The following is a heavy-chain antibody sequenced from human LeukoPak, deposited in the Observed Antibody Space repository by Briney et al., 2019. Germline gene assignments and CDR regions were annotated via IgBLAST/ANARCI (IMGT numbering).Heavy chain of an antibody. CDR2: IYNRGTT. Sequence: SETLSLTCTVSGGSISDYHWTWIRQPPGEALEYIGYIYNRGTTYYNPSLKSRVTISADTSKKQFSLKLNSVTAADTAVYYCARHYGPWGQGTLVTVSS. CDR1: GGSISDYH. V-gene: IGHV4-59*08. CDR3: ARHYGP. J-gene: IGHJ5*02. D-gene: IGHD3-10*01.